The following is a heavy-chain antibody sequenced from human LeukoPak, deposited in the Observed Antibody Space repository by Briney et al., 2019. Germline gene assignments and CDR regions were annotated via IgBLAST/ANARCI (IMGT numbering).Heavy chain of an antibody. Sequence: GGSLRLSCAASGLTFSDHAMSWFRQAPGKGLEWVAGITSGFTPHYADSVKGRFTISRDNSKNTFHLQLNSLGAEDTAIYYCAKDYSESRVADVFFEYWGQGTLVTVSS. V-gene: IGHV3-23*01. J-gene: IGHJ4*02. D-gene: IGHD2-15*01. CDR1: GLTFSDHA. CDR3: AKDYSESRVADVFFEY. CDR2: ITSGFTP.